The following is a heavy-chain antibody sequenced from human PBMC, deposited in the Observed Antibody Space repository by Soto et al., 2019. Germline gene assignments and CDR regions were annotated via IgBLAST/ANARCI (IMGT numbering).Heavy chain of an antibody. J-gene: IGHJ4*02. V-gene: IGHV5-51*01. Sequence: GESLKISCKGSGYSLTNYWIGWVRQIPGKGLEWMGIINPADSDTRYSPSFQGQVTVSVDKSISTAYLHRGSLKASDTAMYYCVRPDSTGYYSHWGQGTPVTVSS. CDR2: INPADSDT. CDR3: VRPDSTGYYSH. D-gene: IGHD3-9*01. CDR1: GYSLTNYW.